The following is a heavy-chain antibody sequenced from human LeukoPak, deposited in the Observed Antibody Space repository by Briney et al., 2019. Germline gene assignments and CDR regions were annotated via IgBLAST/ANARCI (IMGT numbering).Heavy chain of an antibody. Sequence: GGSLRLSCAASGFTFSSYGMHWVRQAPGKGLEWVAFIRYDGSNKYYADSVKGRFTISRDNSKNTLYLQMNSLRAEDTAVYYCATDKDTAMVYDAFDIWGQGTMVTVSS. CDR1: GFTFSSYG. CDR3: ATDKDTAMVYDAFDI. D-gene: IGHD5-18*01. V-gene: IGHV3-30*02. J-gene: IGHJ3*02. CDR2: IRYDGSNK.